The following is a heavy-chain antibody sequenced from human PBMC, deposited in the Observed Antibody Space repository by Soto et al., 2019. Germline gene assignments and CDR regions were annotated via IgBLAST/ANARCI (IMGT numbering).Heavy chain of an antibody. CDR2: IIHLFGTA. V-gene: IGHV1-69*01. Sequence: QVQLVQSGAEVKKPGSSVKVSCKASGGTFSTYAIDWVRQAPGQGLEWMGGIIHLFGTAKYAQNFQGRITITAEESTNTAYMELRSLRSHDTAVYYCARGVHYDSSGYYYFYWGQGTLVTVSS. CDR3: ARGVHYDSSGYYYFY. J-gene: IGHJ4*02. CDR1: GGTFSTYA. D-gene: IGHD3-22*01.